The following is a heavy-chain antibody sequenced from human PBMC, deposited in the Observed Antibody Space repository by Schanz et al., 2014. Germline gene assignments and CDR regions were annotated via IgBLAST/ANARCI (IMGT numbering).Heavy chain of an antibody. CDR2: ISDRGDGT. CDR1: GFTFSSYA. CDR3: ARDGGRDGYNLAFDV. V-gene: IGHV3-23*01. J-gene: IGHJ3*01. D-gene: IGHD5-12*01. Sequence: ESGGGLIQPGGSLRLSCAASGFTFSSYAMSWVRQAPGKGLEWVSGISDRGDGTNYGDSVRGRFIISRDSSKNTLFLQMNSLRAEDTAVYFCARDGGRDGYNLAFDVWGQGTLVTVSS.